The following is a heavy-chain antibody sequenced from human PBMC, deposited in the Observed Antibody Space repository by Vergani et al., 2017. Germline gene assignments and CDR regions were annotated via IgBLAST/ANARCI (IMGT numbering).Heavy chain of an antibody. Sequence: QVQLQESGPGLVKPSETLSLTCAVSGYSISSGYYWGWIRQPPGKGLEWIGYMYHSGSTNYNPSLETRVTISGDTSKNQFSLKLNSVTAADTAVYYCGRVADFYGLESCLLDLWGQGILVTVSS. D-gene: IGHD3-10*01. CDR1: GYSISSGYY. CDR2: MYHSGST. V-gene: IGHV4-38-2*01. CDR3: GRVADFYGLESCLLDL. J-gene: IGHJ5*02.